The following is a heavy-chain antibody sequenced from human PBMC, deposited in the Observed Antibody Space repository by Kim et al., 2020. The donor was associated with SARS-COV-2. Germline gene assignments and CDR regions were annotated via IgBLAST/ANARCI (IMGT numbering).Heavy chain of an antibody. CDR2: ISYDGSNK. V-gene: IGHV3-30*04. Sequence: GGSLRHSCAASGFTFSSYAMHWVRQAPGKGLEWVAVISYDGSNKYYADSVKGRFTISRDNSKNTLYLQMNSLRAEDTAVYYCARARPDIVVVPAAPQDY. D-gene: IGHD2-2*01. CDR3: ARARPDIVVVPAAPQDY. CDR1: GFTFSSYA. J-gene: IGHJ4*01.